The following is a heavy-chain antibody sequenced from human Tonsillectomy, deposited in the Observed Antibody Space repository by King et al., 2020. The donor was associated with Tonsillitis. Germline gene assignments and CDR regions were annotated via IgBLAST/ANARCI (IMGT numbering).Heavy chain of an antibody. D-gene: IGHD4-23*01. Sequence: QLQESGPGLVKPSQTLSLTCTVSDGSISGGAYFWSWIRQQPGKGLEWIGYIYYSGNTYYNPSLMSRLTISLDTSKNQFSLKLSSVTAADPAVYYCGRYGGGVFDPWGQGTLVTVSS. CDR1: DGSISGGAYF. CDR3: GRYGGGVFDP. V-gene: IGHV4-31*03. J-gene: IGHJ5*02. CDR2: IYYSGNT.